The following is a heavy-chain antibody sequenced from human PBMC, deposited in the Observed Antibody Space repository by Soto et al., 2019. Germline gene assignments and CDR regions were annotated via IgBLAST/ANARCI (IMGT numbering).Heavy chain of an antibody. CDR1: GYSFTAYF. V-gene: IGHV1-2*02. CDR3: ARDWGQNSGYV. CDR2: INPKRGRT. D-gene: IGHD5-12*01. J-gene: IGHJ4*02. Sequence: QVQLVQSGAEVKKPGASVKVSCKASGYSFTAYFMHWVRQAPGQGLEWMGWINPKRGRTKNSPKFQGRVTMTRDTSVTTFYMEVSWLRSDDTAVYYCARDWGQNSGYVWGQGTLVTVSS.